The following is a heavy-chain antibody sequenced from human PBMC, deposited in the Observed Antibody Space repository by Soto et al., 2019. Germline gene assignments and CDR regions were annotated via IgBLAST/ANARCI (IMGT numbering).Heavy chain of an antibody. CDR2: ISGSGGST. CDR1: GVTFISYA. Sequence: EVQLLESGGGLVQPGGSLRLSCAASGVTFISYAMSWVRQAPGKGLEWVSGISGSGGSTYYADSVKGRFTISRDNSKNTLYLQMNSLRAEDTAVYYCAKAHLMYYFDKGAFDIWGQGTMVTVSS. V-gene: IGHV3-23*01. CDR3: AKAHLMYYFDKGAFDI. D-gene: IGHD3-22*01. J-gene: IGHJ3*02.